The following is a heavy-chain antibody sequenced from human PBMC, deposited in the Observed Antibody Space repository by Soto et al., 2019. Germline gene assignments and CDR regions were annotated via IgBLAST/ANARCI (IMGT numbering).Heavy chain of an antibody. CDR2: INPNSGGT. V-gene: IGHV1-2*02. D-gene: IGHD3-10*01. CDR3: ARGRGSGSYYNTPYYFDY. CDR1: GYTFTGYY. J-gene: IGHJ4*02. Sequence: GASVKVSCKASGYTFTGYYMHWVRQAPGQGLEWMGWINPNSGGTNYAQKFQGRVTMTRDTSISTAYMELSRLRSDDTAVYYCARGRGSGSYYNTPYYFDYWGQGTLVTVSS.